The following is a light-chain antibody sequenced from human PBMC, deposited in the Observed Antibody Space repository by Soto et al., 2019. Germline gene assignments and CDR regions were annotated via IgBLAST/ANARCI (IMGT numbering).Light chain of an antibody. CDR1: QGISNY. V-gene: IGKV1-9*01. CDR2: AAS. CDR3: QRYGNSYT. J-gene: IGKJ2*01. Sequence: DIQLTQSPSFLSASVGDRVTITCRASQGISNYLAWYQQRPGKAPKLLIYAASTLQTGVPSRFSGSGSGTEFTLTISSLQPEDFAVYYCQRYGNSYTFGQGTKLEIK.